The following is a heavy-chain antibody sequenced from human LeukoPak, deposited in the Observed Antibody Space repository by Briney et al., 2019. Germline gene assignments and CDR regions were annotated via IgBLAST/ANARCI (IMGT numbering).Heavy chain of an antibody. CDR1: GGSISSGGYY. V-gene: IGHV4-30-2*01. D-gene: IGHD5-12*01. CDR3: ARDRGSGSGPDYFDY. CDR2: IFHSGST. Sequence: SETLSLTCTVSGGSISSGGYYWSWIRQPPGKGLEWIGYIFHSGSTYYNPSLKSRVTISVDRSKNQFSLKLSSVTAADTAVYYCARDRGSGSGPDYFDYWGQGTLVTVSS. J-gene: IGHJ4*02.